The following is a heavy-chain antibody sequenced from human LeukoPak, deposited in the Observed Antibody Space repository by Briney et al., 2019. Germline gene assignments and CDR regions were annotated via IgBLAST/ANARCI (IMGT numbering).Heavy chain of an antibody. V-gene: IGHV3-30*18. D-gene: IGHD1-26*01. Sequence: GGSLRLSCAASGFTFSSYWMSWVRQAPGKGLEWVAVISYDGSNKYYADSVEGRFTISRDNSKNTLYLQMNGLRAEDTAVYYCAKTGIVGATTIDYWGQGTLVTVSS. J-gene: IGHJ4*02. CDR3: AKTGIVGATTIDY. CDR1: GFTFSSYW. CDR2: ISYDGSNK.